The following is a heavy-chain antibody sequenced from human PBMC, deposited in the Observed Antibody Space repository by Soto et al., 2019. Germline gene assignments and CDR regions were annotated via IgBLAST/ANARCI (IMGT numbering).Heavy chain of an antibody. V-gene: IGHV3-30-3*01. CDR2: ITYDGSNK. D-gene: IGHD2-21*01. J-gene: IGHJ6*01. CDR3: ARYVGSKLHLWCTSGM. Sequence: PGQGLEWVAVITYDGSNKYYADSVSGRFTISRDNSKSTLYLQMDSLIIDDTAVYYCARYVGSKLHLWCTSGM.